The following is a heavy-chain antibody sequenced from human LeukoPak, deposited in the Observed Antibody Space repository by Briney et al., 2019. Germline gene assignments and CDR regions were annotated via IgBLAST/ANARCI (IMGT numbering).Heavy chain of an antibody. V-gene: IGHV3-49*04. CDR1: GFTFGDYA. CDR3: TRDGLYSSSWSNDY. Sequence: GGSLRLSCTASGFTFGDYAMSWVRQAPGKGLEWVGFIRSKAYGGTTEYAASVKGRFTISRDDSKSIAYPQMNSLKTEDTAVYYCTRDGLYSSSWSNDYWGQGTLVTVSS. D-gene: IGHD6-13*01. CDR2: IRSKAYGGTT. J-gene: IGHJ4*02.